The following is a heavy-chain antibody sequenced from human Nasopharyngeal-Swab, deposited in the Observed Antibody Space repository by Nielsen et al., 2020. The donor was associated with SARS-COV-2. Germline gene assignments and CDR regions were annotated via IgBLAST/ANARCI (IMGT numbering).Heavy chain of an antibody. D-gene: IGHD1-7*01. Sequence: GESLKISCAASGFTFRSYAMNWVRQAPGKGLEWVSGISASGGNTYHADSVKGRFTISRDNSKNTVYLHLNSLRAEDTAVYYCAREGKGSWNWNYVGESYFDYWGQGTLVTVSS. CDR1: GFTFRSYA. CDR2: ISASGGNT. J-gene: IGHJ4*02. V-gene: IGHV3-23*01. CDR3: AREGKGSWNWNYVGESYFDY.